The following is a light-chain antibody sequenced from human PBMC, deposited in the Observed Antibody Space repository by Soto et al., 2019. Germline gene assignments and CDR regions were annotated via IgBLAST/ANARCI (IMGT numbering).Light chain of an antibody. CDR1: QSVSSN. Sequence: EKVMTQSPATLSVSPGERATLSCRASQSVSSNLTWYQQKPGQAPRLLIYGASTRATGIPARFSGSGSGTEFTLTISSLQSEDFAVYHCQQYNNWPPYTFGQGTKLEIK. V-gene: IGKV3-15*01. J-gene: IGKJ2*01. CDR2: GAS. CDR3: QQYNNWPPYT.